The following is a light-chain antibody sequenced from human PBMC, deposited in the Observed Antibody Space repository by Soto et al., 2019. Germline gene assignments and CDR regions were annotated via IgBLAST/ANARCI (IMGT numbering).Light chain of an antibody. Sequence: EVVLTQSPATLSLSPGDRATLSCRASQSVFGYLAWYQHKPGQAPRLLIYDAYKRATGVPARFSGSGSETDFTLIISSLEPEDFAVYYCQKRSDGPSLTFGGGTKVDIK. CDR2: DAY. CDR3: QKRSDGPSLT. V-gene: IGKV3-11*01. J-gene: IGKJ4*01. CDR1: QSVFGY.